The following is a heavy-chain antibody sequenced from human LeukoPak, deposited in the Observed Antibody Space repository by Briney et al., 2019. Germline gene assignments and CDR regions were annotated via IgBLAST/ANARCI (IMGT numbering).Heavy chain of an antibody. Sequence: SDTLSLTCTVSGVSISSSYWSWVRQPPGKGLEWVGYIYYSGDSNYNPSLKSRATISVDKSKSQFSLKVSSVTAADTAIYYCARHTYARPFDSWGQGTPVTVSS. CDR2: IYYSGDS. J-gene: IGHJ4*02. CDR3: ARHTYARPFDS. CDR1: GVSISSSY. D-gene: IGHD6-6*01. V-gene: IGHV4-59*08.